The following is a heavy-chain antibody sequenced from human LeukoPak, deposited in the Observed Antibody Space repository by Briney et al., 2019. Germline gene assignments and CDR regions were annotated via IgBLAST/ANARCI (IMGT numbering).Heavy chain of an antibody. CDR1: GFTFSRSW. J-gene: IGHJ6*02. D-gene: IGHD6-6*01. CDR2: ITSDGSTT. V-gene: IGHV3-74*01. CDR3: AKDRSYAMDV. Sequence: GGSLILSCAASGFTFSRSWMHWVRQSPGKGLVWVSRITSDGSTTNYADSVKGRFTISRDNAKNTVYLQMNTLRAEDTAVYYCAKDRSYAMDVWGQGTTVTVSS.